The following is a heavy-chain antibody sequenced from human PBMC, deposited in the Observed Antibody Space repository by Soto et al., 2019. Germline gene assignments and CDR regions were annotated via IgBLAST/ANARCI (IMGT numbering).Heavy chain of an antibody. CDR1: GYSFPTYW. J-gene: IGHJ6*02. CDR2: IYPGDSDA. V-gene: IGHV5-51*01. Sequence: PGESLKISCKGSGYSFPTYWLAWVRQMPGKGLEWMGIIYPGDSDARYSPSFQGQVTMSADKSISTAYLQWSSLKASDTAMYYCARHVNNPRERMDVWGQGTTVTVSS. D-gene: IGHD1-20*01. CDR3: ARHVNNPRERMDV.